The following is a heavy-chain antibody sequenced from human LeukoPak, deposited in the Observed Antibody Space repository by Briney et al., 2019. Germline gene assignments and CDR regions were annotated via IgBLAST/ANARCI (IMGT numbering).Heavy chain of an antibody. D-gene: IGHD4-17*01. J-gene: IGHJ1*01. Sequence: SETLSLTCTVSGGSISSGDYYWRWIRQPPGKGLEWIGYIYYSGSTYYNPSLKSRVTISVDTSKNQFSLKLSSVTAADTAVYYCARAYGDYVEYFQHWGQGTLVTVTS. CDR2: IYYSGST. CDR1: GGSISSGDYY. V-gene: IGHV4-30-4*01. CDR3: ARAYGDYVEYFQH.